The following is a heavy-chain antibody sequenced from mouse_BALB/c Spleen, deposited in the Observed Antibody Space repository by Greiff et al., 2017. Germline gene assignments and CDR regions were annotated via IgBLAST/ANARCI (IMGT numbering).Heavy chain of an antibody. CDR1: GFTFSSYA. CDR3: ARIAHYAMDY. V-gene: IGHV5-9-4*01. J-gene: IGHJ4*01. CDR2: ISSGGSYT. Sequence: EVKLVESGGGLVKPGGSLKLSCAASGFTFSSYAMSWVRHSPEKRLEWVAEISSGGSYTYYPDTVTGRFTISRDNAKITLYLEMSSLRSEDTAMYYCARIAHYAMDYWGQGTSVTVSS. D-gene: IGHD6-1*01.